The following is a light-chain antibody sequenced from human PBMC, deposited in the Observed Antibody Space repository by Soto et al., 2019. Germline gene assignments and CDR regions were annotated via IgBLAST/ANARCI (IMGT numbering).Light chain of an antibody. J-gene: IGKJ1*01. Sequence: DIQMTQSPSSLSASVEDRVIITCRASQSISNHLNWYQQKPGKAPKLLIFAASSLQSGVPSRFSGSRSGPDFTLTISSLQTEDFATYYCQQSYSSPPTFGQGPKVDIK. CDR3: QQSYSSPPT. CDR2: AAS. CDR1: QSISNH. V-gene: IGKV1-39*01.